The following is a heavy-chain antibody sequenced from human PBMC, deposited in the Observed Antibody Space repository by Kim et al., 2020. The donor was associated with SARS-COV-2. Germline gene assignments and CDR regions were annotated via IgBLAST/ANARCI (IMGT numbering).Heavy chain of an antibody. D-gene: IGHD2-15*01. V-gene: IGHV4-39*01. CDR3: ARLPDIVVVVAGGAFDI. Sequence: LKSRVTISVDTSKNQFSLKLSSVTAADTAVYYCARLPDIVVVVAGGAFDIWGQGTMVTVSS. J-gene: IGHJ3*02.